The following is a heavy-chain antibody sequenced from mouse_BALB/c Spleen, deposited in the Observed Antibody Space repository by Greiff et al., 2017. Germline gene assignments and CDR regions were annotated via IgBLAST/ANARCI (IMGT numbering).Heavy chain of an antibody. D-gene: IGHD2-1*01. CDR1: GYTFTSYW. V-gene: IGHV1S81*02. CDR2: INPSNGRT. J-gene: IGHJ3*01. Sequence: QVQLKQSGAELVKPGASVKLSCKASGYTFTSYWMHWVKQRPGQGLEWIGEINPSNGRTNYNEKFKSKATLTVDKSSSTAYMQLSSLTSEDSAVYYCASPGNYAWFAYWGQGTLVTVSA. CDR3: ASPGNYAWFAY.